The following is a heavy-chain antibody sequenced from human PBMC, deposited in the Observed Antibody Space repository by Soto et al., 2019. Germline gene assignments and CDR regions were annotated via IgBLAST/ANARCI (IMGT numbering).Heavy chain of an antibody. D-gene: IGHD2-15*01. CDR1: GFTFSNFG. V-gene: IGHV3-30*18. CDR3: AKDLDVVLVLSATRGLDV. Sequence: GGSLRLSCVGSGFTFSNFGMHWVRQAPGKGLEWVAGISYDGRSESYVDSVRGRFTLSRDNSKNTLSLQMISLRPEDTGVYYCAKDLDVVLVLSATRGLDVWGQGTTVTVSS. J-gene: IGHJ6*02. CDR2: ISYDGRSE.